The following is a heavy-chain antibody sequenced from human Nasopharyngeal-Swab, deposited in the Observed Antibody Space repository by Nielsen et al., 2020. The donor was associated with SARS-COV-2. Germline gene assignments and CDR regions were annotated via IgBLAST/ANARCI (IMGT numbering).Heavy chain of an antibody. J-gene: IGHJ5*02. D-gene: IGHD3-3*01. CDR3: AKDETYYDFWSGYFRWFDP. V-gene: IGHV3-23*01. Sequence: VRQATGKGLEWVSAISGSGSSTYYADSVKGRFTISRDNSKNTLYLQMNSLRAEDTAVYYCAKDETYYDFWSGYFRWFDPWGQGTLVTVSS. CDR2: ISGSGSST.